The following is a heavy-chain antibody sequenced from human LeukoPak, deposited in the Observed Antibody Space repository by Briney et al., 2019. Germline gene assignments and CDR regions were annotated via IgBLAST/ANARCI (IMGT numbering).Heavy chain of an antibody. J-gene: IGHJ6*02. CDR2: IYSGGST. Sequence: GGSLRLSCAASGFTVSSNYMSWVRQAPGKGLEWVSVIYSGGSTYYADSVKGRFTISRDNSKNTLYLQMNSLRAEDTALYYCARENGYYYYGMDVWGQGTTVTVSS. CDR3: ARENGYYYYGMDV. V-gene: IGHV3-53*01. D-gene: IGHD1-1*01. CDR1: GFTVSSNY.